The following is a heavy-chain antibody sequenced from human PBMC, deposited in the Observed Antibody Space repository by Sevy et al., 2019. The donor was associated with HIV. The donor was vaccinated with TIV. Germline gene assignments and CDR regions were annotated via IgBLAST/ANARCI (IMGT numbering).Heavy chain of an antibody. CDR3: ARRNDFDI. Sequence: SETLSLTCTVSGGSINSDHWNWIRQPPGKGLGWIGYVYYTGGTNYNPSLKNRVTISADRTKNQFSIKLTSVTAADTAVYYCARRNDFDIWGQGTMVTVSS. CDR2: VYYTGGT. J-gene: IGHJ3*02. V-gene: IGHV4-59*08. CDR1: GGSINSDH.